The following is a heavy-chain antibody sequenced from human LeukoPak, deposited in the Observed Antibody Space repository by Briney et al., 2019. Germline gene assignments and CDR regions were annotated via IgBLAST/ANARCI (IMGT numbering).Heavy chain of an antibody. CDR1: GFTFSDHY. Sequence: PGGSLRLSCAAPGFTFSDHYMDWVRQAPGKGLEWVGRSRNKASTYTTEYAASVKGRFTVSRDDSKNSVYLQMNSLKTEDTAVYYCTRSDSSGYVNYWGQGTLVTVSS. V-gene: IGHV3-72*01. D-gene: IGHD3-22*01. CDR3: TRSDSSGYVNY. J-gene: IGHJ4*02. CDR2: SRNKASTYTT.